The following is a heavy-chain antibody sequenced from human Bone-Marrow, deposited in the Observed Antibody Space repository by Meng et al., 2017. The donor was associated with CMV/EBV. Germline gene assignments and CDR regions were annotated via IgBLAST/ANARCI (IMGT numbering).Heavy chain of an antibody. CDR2: INPNSGGT. J-gene: IGHJ1*01. V-gene: IGHV1-2*02. Sequence: ASVKVSCKASGYTFTGYYMHWVRQAPGQGLEWMGWINPNSGGTNYAQKFQGRVTMTRDTSISTAYMELSRLRSDDTAVYYCARGSSIVGASTGSEYCHYWGQGTLVTVSS. D-gene: IGHD1-26*01. CDR1: GYTFTGYY. CDR3: ARGSSIVGASTGSEYCHY.